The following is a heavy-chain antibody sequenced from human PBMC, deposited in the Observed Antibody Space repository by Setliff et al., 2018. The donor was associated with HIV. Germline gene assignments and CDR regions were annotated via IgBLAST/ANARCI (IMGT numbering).Heavy chain of an antibody. J-gene: IGHJ4*02. Sequence: PSETLSLTCTVSGGPISTNDYYWGFIRQSPGKGLEWIASVHYGGSIFYNPSLKSRVTLSVGTSKRQFFLNLSSATTADTAVYYCVRYEPYIVGASTNGRTLDYWGQGILVTVSS. CDR3: VRYEPYIVGASTNGRTLDY. CDR1: GGPISTNDYY. V-gene: IGHV4-39*01. CDR2: VHYGGSI. D-gene: IGHD1-26*01.